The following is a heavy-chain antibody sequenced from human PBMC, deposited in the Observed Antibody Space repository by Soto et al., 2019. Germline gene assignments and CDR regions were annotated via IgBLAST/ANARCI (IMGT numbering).Heavy chain of an antibody. V-gene: IGHV1-18*04. CDR2: ISAYNGNT. CDR3: ARDRYYYDSSGYYPY. Sequence: ASVKVSCKASGYTFTSYGISWVRQAPGQGLEWMGWISAYNGNTNYAQKLQGRVTMTTDTSTSTAYMELRSLRSDDTAVYYCARDRYYYDSSGYYPYWGQETLVTVSS. D-gene: IGHD3-22*01. CDR1: GYTFTSYG. J-gene: IGHJ4*02.